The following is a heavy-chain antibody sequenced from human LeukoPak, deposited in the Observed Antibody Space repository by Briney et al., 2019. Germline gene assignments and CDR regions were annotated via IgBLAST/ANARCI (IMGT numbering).Heavy chain of an antibody. D-gene: IGHD2-21*02. V-gene: IGHV3-7*03. CDR2: MKQDGSEK. Sequence: GGSLRLSCAGSGFAFSSYWMSWVRQAPGKGLEWVANMKQDGSEKYYVDSVKGRFTISRDNAKNSLYLQMNSLRAEDTAVYYCASGGDLYYFHYWGQGTLVTVSS. J-gene: IGHJ4*02. CDR3: ASGGDLYYFHY. CDR1: GFAFSSYW.